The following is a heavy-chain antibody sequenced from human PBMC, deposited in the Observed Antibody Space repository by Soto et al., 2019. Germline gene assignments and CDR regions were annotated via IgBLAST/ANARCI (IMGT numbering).Heavy chain of an antibody. J-gene: IGHJ5*02. D-gene: IGHD2-15*01. CDR1: GYTFTSYG. CDR3: AREIVTGRSWFDP. Sequence: ASLKVSRKASGYTFTSYGINWVRQAPGQRLEWMGWISVGNGETKYSQKFQGRVTITRDTSASTAYMELSSLRSEDTVMYYCAREIVTGRSWFDPWGQGTLVTVSS. CDR2: ISVGNGET. V-gene: IGHV1-3*01.